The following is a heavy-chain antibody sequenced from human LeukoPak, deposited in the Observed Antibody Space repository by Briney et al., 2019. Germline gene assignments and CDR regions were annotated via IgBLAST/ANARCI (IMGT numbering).Heavy chain of an antibody. D-gene: IGHD1-26*01. V-gene: IGHV3-9*01. CDR1: GFTFDDYA. CDR3: AKLGATNYYYGMDV. Sequence: PGGSLRLSCAASGFTFDDYAMHWVRQAPGKGLEWVSGISWNSGSIGYADSVKGRFTISRDNAKNSLYLQMNSLRAEDTALYYCAKLGATNYYYGMDVWGQRTTVTVSS. CDR2: ISWNSGSI. J-gene: IGHJ6*02.